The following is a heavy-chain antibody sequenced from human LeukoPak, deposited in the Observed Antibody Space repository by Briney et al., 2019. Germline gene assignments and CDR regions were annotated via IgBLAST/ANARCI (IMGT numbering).Heavy chain of an antibody. CDR3: ARALMITFGGVRAPEYYFDY. J-gene: IGHJ4*02. CDR2: ISSSSSYI. D-gene: IGHD3-16*01. CDR1: GFTLSSYS. V-gene: IGHV3-21*01. Sequence: GGSLRLSCAASGFTLSSYSMNWVRQAPGKGLEWVSSISSSSSYIYYADSVKGRFTISRDNAKNSLYLQMNSLRAEDTAVYYCARALMITFGGVRAPEYYFDYWGQGTLVTVSS.